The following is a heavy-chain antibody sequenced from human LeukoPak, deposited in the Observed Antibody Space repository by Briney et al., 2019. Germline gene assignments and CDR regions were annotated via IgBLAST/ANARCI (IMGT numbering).Heavy chain of an antibody. CDR2: IVPIFGTV. D-gene: IGHD2-2*02. Sequence: VASVKVSCKASGDTFSSYAISWVRQAPGQGLEWMGGIVPIFGTVTYAQGFQGRVTITADESTSTAYMELSSLRSEDTAVYYCARDAYTSWFDPWGQGTLVTVSS. V-gene: IGHV1-69*13. CDR1: GDTFSSYA. J-gene: IGHJ5*02. CDR3: ARDAYTSWFDP.